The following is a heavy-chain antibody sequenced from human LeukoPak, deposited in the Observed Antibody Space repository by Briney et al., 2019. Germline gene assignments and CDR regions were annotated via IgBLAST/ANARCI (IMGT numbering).Heavy chain of an antibody. CDR2: ISSSSSYI. J-gene: IGHJ4*02. V-gene: IGHV3-21*01. D-gene: IGHD3-22*01. CDR3: ARAGYDSSGLVDY. CDR1: GFTFSSYA. Sequence: PGGSLRLSCAASGFTFSSYAMSWVRQAPGKGLEWVSSISSSSSYIYYADSVKGRFTISRDNAKNSLYLQMNSLRAEDTAVYYCARAGYDSSGLVDYWGQGTLVTVSS.